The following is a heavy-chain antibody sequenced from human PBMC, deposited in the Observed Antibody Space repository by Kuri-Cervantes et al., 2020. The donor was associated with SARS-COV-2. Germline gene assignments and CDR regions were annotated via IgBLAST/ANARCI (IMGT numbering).Heavy chain of an antibody. CDR1: GFTFSSYS. J-gene: IGHJ6*02. CDR2: ISSSSSYI. Sequence: GESLKISCAASGFTFSSYSMNWVRQAPGRGLEWVSSISSSSSYIYYADSVKGRFTISRDNAKNSLYLQMNSLRAEDTAVYYCARDLVVTAMRNYYYYGMEVWGQGTTVTVSS. CDR3: ARDLVVTAMRNYYYYGMEV. D-gene: IGHD2-21*02. V-gene: IGHV3-21*01.